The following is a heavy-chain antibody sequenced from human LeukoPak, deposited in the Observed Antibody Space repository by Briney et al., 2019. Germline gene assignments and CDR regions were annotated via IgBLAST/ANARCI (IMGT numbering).Heavy chain of an antibody. D-gene: IGHD6-19*01. CDR3: ARHPVAVAGTNYYSYYGMDV. CDR1: GYSFTSSW. V-gene: IGHV5-10-1*01. Sequence: GESLKISCKGSGYSFTSSWISWVRQMPGIGVEWMGRMDPSDSYTNYSPSFQGHVTISADKSISTAYLRWSSLKASDTAMYYCARHPVAVAGTNYYSYYGMDVWGKGTTVSVSS. J-gene: IGHJ6*04. CDR2: MDPSDSYT.